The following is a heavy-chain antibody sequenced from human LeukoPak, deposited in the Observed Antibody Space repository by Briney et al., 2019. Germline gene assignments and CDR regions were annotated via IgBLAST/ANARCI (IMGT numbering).Heavy chain of an antibody. CDR1: GYTFTSYG. Sequence: ASVKVSCKASGYTFTSYGISWVRQAPGQGLEWMGWISAYNGNTNCAQKLQGRVTMTTDTSTSTAYMEPRSLRSDDTAVYYCARCDSSGYLDYFDYWGQGTLVTVSS. CDR3: ARCDSSGYLDYFDY. CDR2: ISAYNGNT. D-gene: IGHD3-22*01. J-gene: IGHJ4*02. V-gene: IGHV1-18*01.